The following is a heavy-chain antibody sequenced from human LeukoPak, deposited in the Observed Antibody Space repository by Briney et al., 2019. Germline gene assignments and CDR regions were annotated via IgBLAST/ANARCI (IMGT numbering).Heavy chain of an antibody. V-gene: IGHV4-38-2*01. Sequence: SETLSLTCAVSGYSISSGYYWGWIRQPPGKGLEWIGGIYHSGSTYYNPSLKSRVTISVDTSKNQFSLKLSSVTAADTAVYYCARVTRGMTYYYGSGSYSDYYYYYMDVWGKGTTVTVSS. D-gene: IGHD3-10*01. CDR1: GYSISSGYY. CDR3: ARVTRGMTYYYGSGSYSDYYYYYMDV. J-gene: IGHJ6*03. CDR2: IYHSGST.